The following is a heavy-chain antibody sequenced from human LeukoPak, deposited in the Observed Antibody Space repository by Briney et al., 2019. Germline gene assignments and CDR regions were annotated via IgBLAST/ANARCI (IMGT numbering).Heavy chain of an antibody. CDR2: INSDGSST. CDR1: GFTFSNYW. CDR3: ARGGFCSGGSCPVDYYYMDV. Sequence: GGSLRLSCAASGFTFSNYWMHWVRQAPGKGLVWVSRINSDGSSTSYADSVKGRFTISRDNAKNTLYLQLNSLGAEDTAVYYCARGGFCSGGSCPVDYYYMDVWGKGTTVTVSS. V-gene: IGHV3-74*01. D-gene: IGHD2-15*01. J-gene: IGHJ6*03.